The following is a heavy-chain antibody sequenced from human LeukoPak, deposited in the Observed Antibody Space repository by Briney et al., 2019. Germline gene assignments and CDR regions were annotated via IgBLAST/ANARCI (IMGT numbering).Heavy chain of an antibody. CDR3: AKSMVLGHSPLFDY. CDR2: IYPGDSDT. V-gene: IGHV5-51*01. J-gene: IGHJ4*02. Sequence: GESLKISCKGSGYSFTSYWIGWVRQMPGKGLEWLGIIYPGDSDTRYSPSFQAQVTISADKSISTAYLQWSSLRAEDTAVYYCAKSMVLGHSPLFDYWGQGTLVTVSS. CDR1: GYSFTSYW. D-gene: IGHD3-10*01.